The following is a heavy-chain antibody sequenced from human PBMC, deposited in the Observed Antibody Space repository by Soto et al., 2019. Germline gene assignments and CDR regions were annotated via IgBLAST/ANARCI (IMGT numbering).Heavy chain of an antibody. CDR1: GYTFTSYA. D-gene: IGHD1-26*01. CDR2: INAGNGNT. Sequence: PVEVTCKASGYTFTSYARHWVRQAPGQRLEWMGWINAGNGNTKYSQKFQGRVTITRDTSASTAYMELSSLRSEDTAVYYCARDLPSSGSYGSDYWGQGTLVPVSS. V-gene: IGHV1-3*01. CDR3: ARDLPSSGSYGSDY. J-gene: IGHJ4*02.